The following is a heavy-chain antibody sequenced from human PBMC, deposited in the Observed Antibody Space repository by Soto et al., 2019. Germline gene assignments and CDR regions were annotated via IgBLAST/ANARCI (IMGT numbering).Heavy chain of an antibody. CDR1: GFMFSNHG. CDR2: IWSDGNNR. Sequence: QVQLVESGGGVVQPGRSLRLSCAASGFMFSNHGMHWVRQAPGKGLEWVAVIWSDGNNRYYADCVTGRFTISRDNSKNTVYLEMYGRGAEDTAVYYCVRGDNWNEEASDYWGQGALVTVSS. V-gene: IGHV3-33*01. CDR3: VRGDNWNEEASDY. J-gene: IGHJ4*02. D-gene: IGHD1-1*01.